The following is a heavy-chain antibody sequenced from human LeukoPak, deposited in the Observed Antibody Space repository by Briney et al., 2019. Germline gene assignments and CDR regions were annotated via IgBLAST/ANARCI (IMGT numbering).Heavy chain of an antibody. CDR3: ARAFWSSSWTSDY. CDR2: ISSSSSYI. Sequence: PGGSLRLSCAAPGFTFSSYSMNWVRQAPGKGLEWVSSISSSSSYIYYADSVKGRFTISRDNAKNSLYLQMNSLRAEDTAVYYCARAFWSSSWTSDYWGQGTLVTVSS. D-gene: IGHD6-13*01. J-gene: IGHJ4*02. V-gene: IGHV3-21*01. CDR1: GFTFSSYS.